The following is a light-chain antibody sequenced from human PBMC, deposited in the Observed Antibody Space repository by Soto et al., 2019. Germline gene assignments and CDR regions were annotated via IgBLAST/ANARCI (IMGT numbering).Light chain of an antibody. J-gene: IGKJ1*01. Sequence: ESVLTQSPGTLSLSRGGRATLSCRASQSGISNYLAWYQQKPGLAPRLLIYGASRRATRIPDRCSGSGSGTAFTLTIRKLEHEAFEVYYCQQYGSSPTFGQGTKVDIK. CDR1: QSGISNY. CDR2: GAS. CDR3: QQYGSSPT. V-gene: IGKV3-20*01.